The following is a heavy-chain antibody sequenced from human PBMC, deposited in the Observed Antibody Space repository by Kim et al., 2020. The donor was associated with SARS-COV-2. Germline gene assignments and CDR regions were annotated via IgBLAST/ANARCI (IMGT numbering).Heavy chain of an antibody. CDR1: GFTFSSYG. CDR2: ISYDGSNK. D-gene: IGHD1-1*01. V-gene: IGHV3-30*18. Sequence: GRSLRLSCAASGFTFSSYGMHWVRQAPGKGLEWVAVISYDGSNKYYADSVKGRFTISRDNSKNTLYLQMNSLRAEDTAVYYCAKAGGWNDVRYYFDYWGQGTLVTVSS. J-gene: IGHJ4*02. CDR3: AKAGGWNDVRYYFDY.